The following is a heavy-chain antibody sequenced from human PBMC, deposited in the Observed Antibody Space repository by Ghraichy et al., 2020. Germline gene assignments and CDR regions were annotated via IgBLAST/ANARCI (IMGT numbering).Heavy chain of an antibody. D-gene: IGHD6-13*01. CDR3: ARVEEGGSSSWYGPFGYYYYYGMDV. V-gene: IGHV3-21*01. Sequence: GESLNISCAASGFTFSSYSMNWVRQAPGKGLEWVSSISSSSSYIYYADSVKGRFTISRDNAKNSLYLQMNSLRAEDTAVYYCARVEEGGSSSWYGPFGYYYYYGMDVWGQGTTVTVSS. J-gene: IGHJ6*02. CDR1: GFTFSSYS. CDR2: ISSSSSYI.